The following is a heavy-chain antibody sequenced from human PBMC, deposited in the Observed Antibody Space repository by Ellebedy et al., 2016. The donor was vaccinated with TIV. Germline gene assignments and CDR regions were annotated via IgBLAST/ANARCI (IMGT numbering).Heavy chain of an antibody. V-gene: IGHV3-15*05. CDR2: IRGRGGT. CDR3: VWHNYDRSGYYHLDI. J-gene: IGHJ4*02. D-gene: IGHD3-22*01. Sequence: GGSLRLSXAVSGVPFPDAWLSWVRQAPGKGLEWLGHIRGRGGTHYAESVKDRFFIAGDDSRATLYLQMYSLETGDTAQYYCVWHNYDRSGYYHLDIWGQGTRVSVSS. CDR1: GVPFPDAW.